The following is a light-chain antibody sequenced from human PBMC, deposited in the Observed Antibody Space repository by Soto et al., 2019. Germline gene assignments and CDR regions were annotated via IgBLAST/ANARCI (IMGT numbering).Light chain of an antibody. Sequence: QSALTQPRSVSGSPGQSVTISCTGTSSDVGSYNYVSWYQQHPGKAPKLIIYDVSSRPSGVPDRFSGSKSGNTASLTISGPQAEDEVDYYCCSYAGSYTYVFGTGTKLTVL. CDR1: SSDVGSYNY. CDR3: CSYAGSYTYV. CDR2: DVS. J-gene: IGLJ1*01. V-gene: IGLV2-11*01.